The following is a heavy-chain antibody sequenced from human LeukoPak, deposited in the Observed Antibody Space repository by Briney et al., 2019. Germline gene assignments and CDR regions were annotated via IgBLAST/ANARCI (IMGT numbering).Heavy chain of an antibody. J-gene: IGHJ2*01. V-gene: IGHV1-18*04. CDR3: ARGHNVSGFTGWYFDL. CDR1: GYTFTGYY. Sequence: ASVKVSCKASGYTFTGYYLHWVRQAPGQGLEWIGWINVNNGGTNYAQKLQGRVTMTTDTSTSTAYMELRSLRSDDTAVYYCARGHNVSGFTGWYFDLWGRGTLVTVSS. D-gene: IGHD3-22*01. CDR2: INVNNGGT.